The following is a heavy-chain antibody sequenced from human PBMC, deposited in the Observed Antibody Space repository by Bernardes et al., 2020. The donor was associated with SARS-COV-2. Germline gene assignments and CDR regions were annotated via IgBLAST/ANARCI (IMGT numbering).Heavy chain of an antibody. CDR1: GGSFSGYY. CDR2: INHSGST. V-gene: IGHV4-34*01. Sequence: TLSLTCAVYGGSFSGYYWSWIRQPPGKGLEWIGEINHSGSTNYNPSLKSRVTISVDTSKNQFSLQLSSVTAADTAVYYCARALTFASGSYFDYWGQGTLVTVSS. D-gene: IGHD3-10*01. J-gene: IGHJ4*02. CDR3: ARALTFASGSYFDY.